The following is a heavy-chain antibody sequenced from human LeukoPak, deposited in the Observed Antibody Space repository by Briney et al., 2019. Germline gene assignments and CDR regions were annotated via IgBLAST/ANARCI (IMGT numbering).Heavy chain of an antibody. Sequence: GGSLRLSCSASGFALSTYSMNWVRQAPDKGLEYVSTISSDGGTTYYADSVKGRFTISKDDSKNTLYLQMSSLRPEDTAVYYCVKGDPGSGSRVKGFLDFWGQGSLVTVSS. D-gene: IGHD3-10*01. CDR2: ISSDGGTT. CDR3: VKGDPGSGSRVKGFLDF. J-gene: IGHJ4*02. V-gene: IGHV3-64D*06. CDR1: GFALSTYS.